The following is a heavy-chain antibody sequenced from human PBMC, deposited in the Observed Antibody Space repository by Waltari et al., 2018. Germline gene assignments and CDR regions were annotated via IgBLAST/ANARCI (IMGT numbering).Heavy chain of an antibody. J-gene: IGHJ4*02. V-gene: IGHV3-43*01. Sequence: EVQLVESGGVVVQPGGSLRLSCSASGFPFDDYTMNWVRQAPGKGLEWGYLISWDGGSTYYADAVKGRFTISRENSKNSLYLQMNSLRTEDTALYYCAGQNREHTMIVGDYWGQGTLVTVSS. CDR3: AGQNREHTMIVGDY. D-gene: IGHD3-22*01. CDR2: ISWDGGST. CDR1: GFPFDDYT.